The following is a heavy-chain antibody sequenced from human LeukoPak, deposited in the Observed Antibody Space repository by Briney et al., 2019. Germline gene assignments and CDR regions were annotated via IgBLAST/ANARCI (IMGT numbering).Heavy chain of an antibody. J-gene: IGHJ4*02. CDR1: GFTFSSYA. CDR3: ARDRWDTAMVAADY. Sequence: GGSLRLSCAASGFTFSSYAMHWDRQAPGKGLEWVAVISYDGSNKYYADSVKGRFTISRDNSKNTLYLQMNSLRAEDTAVYYCARDRWDTAMVAADYWGQGTLVTVSS. CDR2: ISYDGSNK. D-gene: IGHD5-18*01. V-gene: IGHV3-30-3*01.